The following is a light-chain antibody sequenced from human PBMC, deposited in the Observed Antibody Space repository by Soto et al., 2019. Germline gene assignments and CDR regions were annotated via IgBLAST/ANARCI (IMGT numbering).Light chain of an antibody. CDR3: AAWDDSLSGLYV. CDR1: SSDVGGYNY. Sequence: QSALTQPASVSGSPGQSITISCTGTSSDVGGYNYVSWYQQHPGKAPKLMIYDDSNRPSGVSNRFSGSKSGTSASLTISGLRSEDEADYYCAAWDDSLSGLYVFGTGTKVTVL. CDR2: DDS. V-gene: IGLV2-14*01. J-gene: IGLJ1*01.